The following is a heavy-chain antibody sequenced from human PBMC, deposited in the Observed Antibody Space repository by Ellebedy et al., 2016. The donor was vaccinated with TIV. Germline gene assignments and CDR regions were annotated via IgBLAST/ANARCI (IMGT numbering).Heavy chain of an antibody. CDR3: TGFLAVRGG. D-gene: IGHD3-10*01. CDR2: MNSDGTTI. J-gene: IGHJ4*02. V-gene: IGHV3-74*01. CDR1: GFTFSTYW. Sequence: GESLKISCAASGFTFSTYWMHWVRQAPGKGLVWVSRMNSDGTTIDYADSVRGRFTISRDNSKKTLYLQMNSLRVEDTAVYYCTGFLAVRGGWGQGTLVTVSS.